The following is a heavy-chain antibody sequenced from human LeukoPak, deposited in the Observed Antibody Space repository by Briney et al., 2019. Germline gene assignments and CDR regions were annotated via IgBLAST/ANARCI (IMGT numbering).Heavy chain of an antibody. D-gene: IGHD4-17*01. CDR1: GFTFSSYW. Sequence: GGSLRLSCAASGFTFSSYWMHWVRQAPGKGLVWVSRINSDGSSASYADSVKGRFTISRDNSKNTLYLQMNSLRAEDTAVYYCARDGQDYGDYFWYFDYWGQGTLVTVSS. CDR2: INSDGSSA. J-gene: IGHJ4*02. V-gene: IGHV3-74*01. CDR3: ARDGQDYGDYFWYFDY.